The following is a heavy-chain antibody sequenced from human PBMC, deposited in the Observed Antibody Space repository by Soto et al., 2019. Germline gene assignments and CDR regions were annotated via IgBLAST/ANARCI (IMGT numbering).Heavy chain of an antibody. D-gene: IGHD2-21*01. CDR2: MNPHSGNG. V-gene: IGHV1-8*01. CDR3: ARMATYGALNWFDP. Sequence: QVQLVQSGAEVKKPGASVKVSCQASGYAFSNNDISWVRQGTGQGLEWMVWMNPHSGNGGYAQKFQGRVTMTRDTSTSPAYMELCSLTSDDSAIYYCARMATYGALNWFDPWGQGTLVTVS. CDR1: GYAFSNND. J-gene: IGHJ5*02.